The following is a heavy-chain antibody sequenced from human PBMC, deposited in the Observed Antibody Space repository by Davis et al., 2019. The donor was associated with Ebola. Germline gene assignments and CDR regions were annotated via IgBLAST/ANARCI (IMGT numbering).Heavy chain of an antibody. CDR3: ARGALALDY. Sequence: GGSLRLSCAASGFTFSSYSMNWVRQAPGKGLEWVAVIWYDGSNKYYADSVKGRFTISRDNSKNTLYLQMNSLRAEDTAVYYCARGALALDYWGQGTLVTVSS. CDR1: GFTFSSYS. CDR2: IWYDGSNK. J-gene: IGHJ4*02. V-gene: IGHV3-33*08.